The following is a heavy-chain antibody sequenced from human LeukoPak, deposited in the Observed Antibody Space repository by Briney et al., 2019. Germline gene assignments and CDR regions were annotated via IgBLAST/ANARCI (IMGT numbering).Heavy chain of an antibody. CDR1: GFTFSNYE. V-gene: IGHV3-53*01. CDR3: ARDLYGVSHDY. Sequence: GGSLRLSCAASGFTFSNYEMNWVRQAPGKGLEWVSVIYSSGSTYYADSVKGRFTISRDNSKNTLYLQMNSLRAEDTAVYYCARDLYGVSHDYWGQGTLVTVSS. CDR2: IYSSGST. D-gene: IGHD4-17*01. J-gene: IGHJ4*02.